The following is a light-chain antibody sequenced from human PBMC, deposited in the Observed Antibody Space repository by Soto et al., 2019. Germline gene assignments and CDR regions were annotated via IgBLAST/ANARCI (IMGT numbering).Light chain of an antibody. CDR1: SSDVGSYNR. CDR3: SSFTSSTTHV. J-gene: IGLJ1*01. Sequence: QSVLTQPPSVSGSPGQSVAVSCTGTSSDVGSYNRVSWYQQPPGTAPKLMIYEVSNRPSGVPDRFSGSKSGNTASLTISGLQADYEADYYCSSFTSSTTHVFGTRT. V-gene: IGLV2-18*02. CDR2: EVS.